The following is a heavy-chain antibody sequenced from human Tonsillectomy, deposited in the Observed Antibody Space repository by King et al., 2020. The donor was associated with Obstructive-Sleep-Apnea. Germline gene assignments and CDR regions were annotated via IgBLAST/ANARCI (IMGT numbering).Heavy chain of an antibody. D-gene: IGHD1-26*01. J-gene: IGHJ6*02. V-gene: IGHV5-51*01. CDR1: GFSFSDYW. CDR2: IYPGDSDT. CDR3: ARQRLGGTYGYYYGMDV. Sequence: QLVQSGAEVKKPGESLKISCKGSGFSFSDYWIGWVRQMPGKGLEWMGIIYPGDSDTRYGPSFKGQVTISADKSMNTAYLQWTSLKVSDTANYYCARQRLGGTYGYYYGMDVWGQGTTVTVSS.